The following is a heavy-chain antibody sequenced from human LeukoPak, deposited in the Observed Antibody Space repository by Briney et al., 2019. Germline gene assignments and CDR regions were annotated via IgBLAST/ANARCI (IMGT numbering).Heavy chain of an antibody. CDR1: GGSISSYY. Sequence: SETLSLTCTVSGGSISSYYWSWIRQPPGKGLEWIGYIYYSGSTNYNPSLKSRVTISVDTSKNQFSLKLRSVTAADTAVYYCARLPPRYGSGSYRIYYYYMDVWGKGTTVTVSS. CDR2: IYYSGST. J-gene: IGHJ6*03. V-gene: IGHV4-59*08. CDR3: ARLPPRYGSGSYRIYYYYMDV. D-gene: IGHD3-10*01.